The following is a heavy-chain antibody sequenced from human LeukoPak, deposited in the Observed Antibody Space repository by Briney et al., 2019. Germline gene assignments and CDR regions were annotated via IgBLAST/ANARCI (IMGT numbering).Heavy chain of an antibody. CDR2: IYHSGST. D-gene: IGHD6-13*01. CDR3: ARDHTAAAGY. J-gene: IGHJ4*02. V-gene: IGHV4-30-2*01. CDR1: GGSISSGGYY. Sequence: SETLSLTCTVSGGSISSGGYYWSWIRQPPGKGLEWIGYIYHSGSTYYNPSLKSRVTISVDRSKNQFSLKLSSVTAADTAVYYCARDHTAAAGYWGQGTLVTVSS.